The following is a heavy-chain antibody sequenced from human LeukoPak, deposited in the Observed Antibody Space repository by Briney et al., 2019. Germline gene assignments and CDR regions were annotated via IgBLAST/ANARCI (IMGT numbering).Heavy chain of an antibody. CDR2: IYSGGST. D-gene: IGHD6-19*01. J-gene: IGHJ4*02. CDR3: ARVSIGWYSFDY. CDR1: GFTVSSNY. V-gene: IGHV3-53*01. Sequence: SGGSLRLSCAASGFTVSSNYMSWVRQAPGKGLEWVSVIYSGGSTYYADSVKGRFTISRDNSKNTLYLQMNSLRAEDTAVYYCARVSIGWYSFDYWGQGTLVTVSS.